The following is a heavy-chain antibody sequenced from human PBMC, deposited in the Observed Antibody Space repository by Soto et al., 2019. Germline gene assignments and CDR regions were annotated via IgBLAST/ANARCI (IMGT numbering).Heavy chain of an antibody. D-gene: IGHD1-26*01. CDR2: MNPNSGNT. V-gene: IGHV1-8*01. J-gene: IGHJ2*01. Sequence: QVQLVQSGAEVKKPGASVKVSCKASGYTFTSYDINWVRQATGQGLEWMGWMNPNSGNTGYAQKFQGRVTMTRNTSISTAYMELSSLRSEDTAVYYCARGWWDGSYFSRHYWYFDLWGRGTLVTVSS. CDR1: GYTFTSYD. CDR3: ARGWWDGSYFSRHYWYFDL.